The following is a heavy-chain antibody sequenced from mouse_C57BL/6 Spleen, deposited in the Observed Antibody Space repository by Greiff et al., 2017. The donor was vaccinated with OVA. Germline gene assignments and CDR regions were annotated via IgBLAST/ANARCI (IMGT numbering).Heavy chain of an antibody. CDR2: IDPSDSET. V-gene: IGHV1-52*01. CDR1: GYTFTSYW. J-gene: IGHJ1*03. CDR3: ARLVTTVDWYFDV. D-gene: IGHD1-1*01. Sequence: QVQLQQPGTELVKPGASVKLSCKASGYTFTSYWMHWVKQRPIQGLEWIGNIDPSDSETHYNQKFKDKATLTVDKSSSTAYMQLSSLTSEDSAVYYCARLVTTVDWYFDVWGTGTTVTVSS.